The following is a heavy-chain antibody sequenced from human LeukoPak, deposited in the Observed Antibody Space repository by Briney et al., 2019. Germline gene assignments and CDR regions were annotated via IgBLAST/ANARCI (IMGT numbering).Heavy chain of an antibody. CDR3: ARCYYYDSRGGYFDL. D-gene: IGHD3-22*01. Sequence: SETLSLTCTVSGGSISSYYWSWIRQPPGKGLEWIGYIHYSGSTNYNPSLKSRVTISVDTSKNQFSLKLSSVTAADTAVYYCARCYYYDSRGGYFDLWGRGTLVTVSS. V-gene: IGHV4-59*01. CDR1: GGSISSYY. J-gene: IGHJ2*01. CDR2: IHYSGST.